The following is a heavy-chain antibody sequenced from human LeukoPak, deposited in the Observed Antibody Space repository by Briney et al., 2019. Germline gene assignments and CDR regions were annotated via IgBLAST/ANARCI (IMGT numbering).Heavy chain of an antibody. V-gene: IGHV4-34*01. D-gene: IGHD5-18*01. CDR2: INHSGST. CDR3: ARGSDTATGLY. CDR1: GGSFSGYY. Sequence: SETPSLTCAVYGGSFSGYYWSWIRQPPGKGLEWIGEINHSGSTNYNPSLKSRVSISVDSSKNQFSLKPSSVTAADTAVDYCARGSDTATGLYWGQGTLLTVSS. J-gene: IGHJ4*02.